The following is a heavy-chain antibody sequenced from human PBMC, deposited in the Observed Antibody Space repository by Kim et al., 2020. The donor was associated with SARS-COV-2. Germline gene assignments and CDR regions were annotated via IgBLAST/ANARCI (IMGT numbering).Heavy chain of an antibody. CDR1: GFTFFSYA. D-gene: IGHD2-8*01. J-gene: IGHJ3*01. CDR2: ISGSGGST. V-gene: IGHV3-23*01. CDR3: AKDLYSTSN. Sequence: GGSLRLSCAASGFTFFSYAMTWVRQTPGKGLEWVSGISGSGGSTYYADSMKGRFTISRDNSKNTLFLQMNSLRAEDTAVYYCAKDLYSTSNWGQGTMVTVSS.